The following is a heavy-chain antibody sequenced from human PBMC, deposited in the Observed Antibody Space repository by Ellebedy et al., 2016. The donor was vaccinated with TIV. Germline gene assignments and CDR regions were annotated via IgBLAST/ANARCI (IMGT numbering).Heavy chain of an antibody. J-gene: IGHJ4*02. CDR2: IHQRGSEK. V-gene: IGHV3-7*05. CDR3: AREREVRHYFDY. CDR1: GFTFSSYW. Sequence: PGGSLRLSCAVSGFTFSSYWMTWVRQAPGKGLEWVANIHQRGSEKFYADSVKGRFTISRDNAKNSLYLHMNNLKVEDTAVYYCAREREVRHYFDYWGQGTLVTVSS.